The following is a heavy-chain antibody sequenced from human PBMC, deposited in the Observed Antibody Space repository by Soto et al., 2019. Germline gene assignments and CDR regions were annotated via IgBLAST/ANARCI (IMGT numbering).Heavy chain of an antibody. J-gene: IGHJ3*02. CDR1: GGSISSGGYS. V-gene: IGHV4-30-2*01. Sequence: SETLSLTCAVSGGSISSGGYSWSWIRQPPGKGLEWIGYIYHSGSTYYNPSLKSRVTISVDRSKNQFSLKLSSVTAADTAVYYCARGGYCSGGSCYLEWAFDSWGQGTMVTVSS. CDR3: ARGGYCSGGSCYLEWAFDS. CDR2: IYHSGST. D-gene: IGHD2-15*01.